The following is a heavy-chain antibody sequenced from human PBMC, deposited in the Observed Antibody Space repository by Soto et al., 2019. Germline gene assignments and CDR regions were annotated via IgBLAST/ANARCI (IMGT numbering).Heavy chain of an antibody. CDR3: ATDYPRYSTPPGPLES. Sequence: QVQLRESGPGLVKPSQTLSLTCTVSGDSISSGDYYWSWIRQPPGKGLEWIGCIYYSGNTYYNPSLKCRVRLSVDPSKSQFSLQLCSVTAADTAVYYCATDYPRYSTPPGPLESWGLRTLVTLSS. CDR1: GDSISSGDYY. CDR2: IYYSGNT. J-gene: IGHJ5*01. V-gene: IGHV4-30-4*01. D-gene: IGHD6-13*01.